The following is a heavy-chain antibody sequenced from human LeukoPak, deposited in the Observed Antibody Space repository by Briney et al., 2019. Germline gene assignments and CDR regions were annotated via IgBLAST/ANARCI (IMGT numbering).Heavy chain of an antibody. J-gene: IGHJ6*02. CDR2: IYYSGST. Sequence: PSETLSLTCTVSGGSISSYYWSWIRQPPGKGLEWIGYIYYSGSTNYNPSLKSRVTISVDTSKNQFSLKLSSVTAADTAVYYCARGHSSGWRYYYYGMDVGGQGTTVTVSS. CDR3: ARGHSSGWRYYYYGMDV. V-gene: IGHV4-59*01. CDR1: GGSISSYY. D-gene: IGHD6-19*01.